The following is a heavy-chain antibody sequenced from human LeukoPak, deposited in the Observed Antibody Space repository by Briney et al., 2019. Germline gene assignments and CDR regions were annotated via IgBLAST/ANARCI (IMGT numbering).Heavy chain of an antibody. CDR3: TRHIRDIVVVPAAHSVNYYYYMDV. V-gene: IGHV3-73*01. J-gene: IGHJ6*03. D-gene: IGHD2-2*01. Sequence: GGSLRLSCAASGFTFSGSAMHWVRQASGKGLEWVGRIRSKANSYATAYAASVKGRFTISRDDSKNTAYLQMNSLKTEDTAVYYCTRHIRDIVVVPAAHSVNYYYYMDVWGKGTTVTVSS. CDR1: GFTFSGSA. CDR2: IRSKANSYAT.